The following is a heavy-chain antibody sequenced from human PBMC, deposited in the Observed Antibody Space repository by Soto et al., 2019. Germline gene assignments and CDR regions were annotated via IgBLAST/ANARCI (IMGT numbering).Heavy chain of an antibody. CDR3: ARVPSSSSWYVFGPLDP. J-gene: IGHJ5*02. CDR2: IIPIFGTA. Sequence: ASVKVSCKASGGTFSSYAISWVRQAPGQGLEWMGGIIPIFGTANYAQKFQGRVTITADESTSTAYMELSSLRYEDTAVYYCARVPSSSSWYVFGPLDPWGQGPMVTVSS. V-gene: IGHV1-69*13. D-gene: IGHD6-13*01. CDR1: GGTFSSYA.